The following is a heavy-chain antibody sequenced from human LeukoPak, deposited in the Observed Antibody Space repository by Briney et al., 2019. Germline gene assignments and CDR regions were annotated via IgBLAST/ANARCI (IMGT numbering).Heavy chain of an antibody. CDR3: ARDHSSWFKGLPYNWFDH. D-gene: IGHD6-13*01. V-gene: IGHV4-4*07. Sequence: SETLSLTCTVSGGSLSSYYWSWIRQPAGKGLEWIGRIYTSGSTNYNPSLKSRVTMSVATSKNQFSLKLSSVTAADTAVYYCARDHSSWFKGLPYNWFDHWGQGTLVTVSS. J-gene: IGHJ5*02. CDR2: IYTSGST. CDR1: GGSLSSYY.